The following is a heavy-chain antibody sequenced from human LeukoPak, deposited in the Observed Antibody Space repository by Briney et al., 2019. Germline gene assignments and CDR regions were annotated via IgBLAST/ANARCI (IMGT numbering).Heavy chain of an antibody. Sequence: GGSLRLSCAASGFTFSSYGMHWVRQAPGKGLEWVAVISYDGSNKYYADSVKGRFTISRDNSKNTLYLQMNSLRAEDTAVYYCAKDRYYYDSSGYPDYWGQGTQVTVSS. D-gene: IGHD3-22*01. CDR1: GFTFSSYG. CDR3: AKDRYYYDSSGYPDY. J-gene: IGHJ4*02. CDR2: ISYDGSNK. V-gene: IGHV3-30*18.